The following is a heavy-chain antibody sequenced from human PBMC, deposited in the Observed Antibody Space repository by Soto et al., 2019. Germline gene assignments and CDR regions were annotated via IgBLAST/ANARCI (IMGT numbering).Heavy chain of an antibody. V-gene: IGHV4-59*01. J-gene: IGHJ4*02. CDR1: GGSISSNY. D-gene: IGHD6-13*01. CDR3: ARYRREAVAGYTLDN. CDR2: VYNSGST. Sequence: PSETLSLTCTVSGGSISSNYWTWIRQPPGKGLEWIGYVYNSGSTNYNPSLKSRVTISEATSKSQFSLKVNSMAEADTAVYYCARYRREAVAGYTLDNWGQGILVTVSS.